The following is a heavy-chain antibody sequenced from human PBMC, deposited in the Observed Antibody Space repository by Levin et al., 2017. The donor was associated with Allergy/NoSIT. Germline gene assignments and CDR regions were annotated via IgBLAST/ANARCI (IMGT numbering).Heavy chain of an antibody. D-gene: IGHD1-26*01. V-gene: IGHV4-31*03. J-gene: IGHJ4*02. CDR2: IYYSGST. CDR1: GGSISGGGYH. CDR3: AGEDGATFDF. Sequence: PSETLSLTCTVSGGSISGGGYHWTWIRQHPEKGLEWIGYIYYSGSTFYNPSLKSRLMISVDTSKNQFSLNVSSVTAADTAVDYGAGEDGATFDFWGQGALVTVAS.